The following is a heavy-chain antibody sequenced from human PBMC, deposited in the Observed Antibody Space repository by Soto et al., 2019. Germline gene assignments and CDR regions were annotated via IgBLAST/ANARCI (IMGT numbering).Heavy chain of an antibody. CDR1: GFIFSNNW. CDR2: ISPEGSGK. CDR3: ARARIDY. V-gene: IGHV3-7*03. J-gene: IGHJ4*02. Sequence: EVQLVESGGGLVQPGGSLRLSCAVYGFIFSNNWMTWARQAPGKGLEWVATISPEGSGKYYVDSLKGRFTISRDNAKNSLYLQMISLRAEDTALYYCARARIDYWGRGTLITVSS.